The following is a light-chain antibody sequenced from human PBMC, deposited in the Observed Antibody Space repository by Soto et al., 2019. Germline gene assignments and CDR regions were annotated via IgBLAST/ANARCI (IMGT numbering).Light chain of an antibody. CDR1: SGHSSYI. Sequence: QPVLTQSSSASASLGSSVKLTSTLSSGHSSYIIAWHQQQPGKAPRYLMKLEGSGSYNEGSEVPDRFSGSSSGADRYLTISTLQFEDEADYYCEPWDSNPRAFGGGTKLTVL. J-gene: IGLJ3*02. V-gene: IGLV4-60*02. CDR2: LEGSGSY. CDR3: EPWDSNPRA.